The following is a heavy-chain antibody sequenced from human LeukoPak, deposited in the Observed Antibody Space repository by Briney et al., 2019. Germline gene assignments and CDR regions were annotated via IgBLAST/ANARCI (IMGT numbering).Heavy chain of an antibody. D-gene: IGHD2-15*01. CDR2: ISYDGSNK. CDR1: GFTFSSYG. V-gene: IGHV3-30*18. CDR3: AKEVVAATVIDY. J-gene: IGHJ4*02. Sequence: PGGSLRLSCAASGFTFSSYGMHWVRQAPGKGLEWVAVISYDGSNKYYADSVKSRFTISRDNSKNTLYLQMNSLRAEDTAVYYCAKEVVAATVIDYWGQGTLVTVSS.